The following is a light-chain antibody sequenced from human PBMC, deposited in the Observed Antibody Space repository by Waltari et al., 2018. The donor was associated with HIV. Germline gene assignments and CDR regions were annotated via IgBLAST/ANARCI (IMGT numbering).Light chain of an antibody. CDR1: SSNIGSNY. V-gene: IGLV1-47*01. Sequence: QSVLTQSPSASGTPGQRVTISCSGSSSNIGSNYVYWYQQLPGTAPKLLLYRNNQLPSGVPDRFSGSKSGTSASLAISGLRSEDEAHYYCATWTDSLSGVVFGGGTKLRVL. J-gene: IGLJ2*01. CDR2: RNN. CDR3: ATWTDSLSGVV.